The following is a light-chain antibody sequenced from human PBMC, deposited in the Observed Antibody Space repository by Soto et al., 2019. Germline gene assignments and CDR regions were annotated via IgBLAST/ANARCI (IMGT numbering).Light chain of an antibody. CDR1: QGIRSA. Sequence: IQVTQSPSSLSASVGDRVTITCRTSQGIRSALGWYQQKPGKVPKLLIYAASTLQSGVPSRFSGSGSGTDFTLAISRLQPEDFATYYCQQSYSSPVTFGQGTRLEIK. CDR2: AAS. V-gene: IGKV1-39*01. CDR3: QQSYSSPVT. J-gene: IGKJ5*01.